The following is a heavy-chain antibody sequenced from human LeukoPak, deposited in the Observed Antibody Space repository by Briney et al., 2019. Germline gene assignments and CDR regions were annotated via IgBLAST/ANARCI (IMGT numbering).Heavy chain of an antibody. D-gene: IGHD3-22*01. CDR1: GFTFSSYW. J-gene: IGHJ4*02. CDR2: INSDGSST. Sequence: GGSLRLSCAASGFTFSSYWMHWVRQAPGKGLVWVSRINSDGSSTSYADSVKGRFTTSRDNAKNTLYLQMNSLRAEDTAVYYCARDSLYDSSGYYYRGAYYFDYWGQGTLVTVSS. V-gene: IGHV3-74*01. CDR3: ARDSLYDSSGYYYRGAYYFDY.